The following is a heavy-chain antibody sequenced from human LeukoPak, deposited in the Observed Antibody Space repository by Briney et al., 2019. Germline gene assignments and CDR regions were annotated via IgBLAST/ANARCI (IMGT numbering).Heavy chain of an antibody. D-gene: IGHD6-19*01. V-gene: IGHV4-34*01. CDR3: ARGSQGSGDY. J-gene: IGHJ4*02. Sequence: SETLSLTCTVSGGPTTSYYWSWIRQPAGKGLEWIGEINHSGSANYNPSLKSRVTISVDTSENQSSLKLSSVTAADTAVYYCARGSQGSGDYWGQGTLVTVSS. CDR2: INHSGSA. CDR1: GGPTTSYY.